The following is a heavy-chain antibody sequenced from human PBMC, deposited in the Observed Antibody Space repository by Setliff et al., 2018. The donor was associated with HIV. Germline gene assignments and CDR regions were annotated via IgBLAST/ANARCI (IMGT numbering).Heavy chain of an antibody. CDR2: IFPGDSET. D-gene: IGHD3-9*01. CDR3: TRHPLRPGIAGYFYFVDV. CDR1: GYSFPNDW. J-gene: IGHJ6*03. Sequence: GESLKISCKDYGYSFPNDWIGWVRQMPGKGLEWVAIIFPGDSETRYSPSFEGRVTISADRSINTVYLQWSSLRASDTAVYYCTRHPLRPGIAGYFYFVDVWGTGTTVTVSS. V-gene: IGHV5-51*01.